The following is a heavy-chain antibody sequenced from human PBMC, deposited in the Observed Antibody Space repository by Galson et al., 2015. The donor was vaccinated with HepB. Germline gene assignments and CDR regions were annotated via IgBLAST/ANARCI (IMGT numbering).Heavy chain of an antibody. CDR3: ARSSIGWHDY. J-gene: IGHJ4*02. CDR2: IYSGGST. V-gene: IGHV3-66*01. Sequence: SLRLSCAASGFTVSSHFMSWVRQAPGKGLEWVSVIYSGGSTYYADSEKGRFTISRDNSKNTLYLQMNSLRVEDTAPYYCARSSIGWHDYWGQGTLVTVSS. D-gene: IGHD6-19*01. CDR1: GFTVSSHF.